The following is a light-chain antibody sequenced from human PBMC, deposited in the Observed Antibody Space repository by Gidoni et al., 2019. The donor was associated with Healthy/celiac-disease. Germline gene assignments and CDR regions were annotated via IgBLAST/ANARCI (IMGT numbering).Light chain of an antibody. J-gene: IGKJ1*01. CDR3: QQSYSTPQT. V-gene: IGKV1-39*01. CDR2: AAS. Sequence: PSTLSASVGDRVTITCRASQSISSYLNWYQQKPGKAPKLLIYAASSLQSGVPSRFSGSGSGTDFTLTISSLQPEDFATYYCQQSYSTPQTFGQGTKVEIK. CDR1: QSISSY.